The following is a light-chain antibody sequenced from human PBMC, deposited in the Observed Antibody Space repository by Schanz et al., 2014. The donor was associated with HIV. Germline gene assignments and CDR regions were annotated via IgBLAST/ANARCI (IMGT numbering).Light chain of an antibody. CDR1: QSVGGSQ. J-gene: IGKJ1*01. CDR2: ANS. Sequence: EIVLTQSPGSLSLSPGERATLSCRASQSVGGSQIAWYQHRRGQAPRLLVYANSFRATGVPDRFSGTGSGSVFTPTMSRLEPDDFAVYYCHHYGDSRGTFGRGIEVDI. V-gene: IGKV3-20*01. CDR3: HHYGDSRGT.